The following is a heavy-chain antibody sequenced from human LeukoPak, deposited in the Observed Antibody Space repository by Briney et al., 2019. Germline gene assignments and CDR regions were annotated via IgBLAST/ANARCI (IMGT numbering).Heavy chain of an antibody. CDR2: IYYSGST. D-gene: IGHD3-10*01. J-gene: IGHJ4*02. Sequence: PSETLSLTCTVSGGSISSGGYYWRWIRQHPGKGLEWIGYIYYSGSTYYNPSLKSRVTISVDTSKNQFSLKLSSVTAADTAVYYCARDSPVYGYFDYWGQGTLVTVSS. CDR3: ARDSPVYGYFDY. V-gene: IGHV4-31*03. CDR1: GGSISSGGYY.